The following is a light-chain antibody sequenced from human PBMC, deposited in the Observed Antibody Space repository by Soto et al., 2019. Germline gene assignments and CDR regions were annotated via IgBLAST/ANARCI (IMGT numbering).Light chain of an antibody. CDR3: KYLNGAPKIT. CDR1: QDVSDY. CDR2: AAY. V-gene: IGKV1-9*01. Sequence: IQLTQSPSFLSASVGDRVTITCRASQDVSDYLAWYQHAPGKAPNLLIYAAYTLQSGVPSRFSGSGSGTEFSLTITSLQPEDFATYYCKYLNGAPKIT. J-gene: IGKJ5*01.